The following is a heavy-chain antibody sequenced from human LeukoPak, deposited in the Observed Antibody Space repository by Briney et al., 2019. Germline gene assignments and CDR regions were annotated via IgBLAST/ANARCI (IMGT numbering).Heavy chain of an antibody. CDR1: GYTFTTYY. CDR2: INPSDGDT. CDR3: AREGKGIVDSSGYHFDH. Sequence: GASVKVSCKASGYTFTTYYMHWLRQAPGQGLEWMGIINPSDGDTRYAQKFQGRVAMTRYTSTSTVYMELSSLISEDTAVYYCAREGKGIVDSSGYHFDHWGQEIPVTVSS. D-gene: IGHD3-22*01. V-gene: IGHV1-46*01. J-gene: IGHJ4*02.